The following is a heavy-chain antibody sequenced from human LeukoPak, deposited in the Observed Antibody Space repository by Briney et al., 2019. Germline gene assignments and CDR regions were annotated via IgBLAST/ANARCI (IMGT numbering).Heavy chain of an antibody. CDR1: GFAFSDYW. CDR3: ARVGTWELQRVFDF. CDR2: INRGGNEK. V-gene: IGHV3-7*01. D-gene: IGHD1-26*01. Sequence: LAGGSLRLSCATFGFAFSDYWMTWVRQVPGKGLEWVANINRGGNEKYYVGSVKGRFTISRDNAKNSVDLQMDSLRVEDTAVYYCARVGTWELQRVFDFWGQGTLVTVSS. J-gene: IGHJ4*02.